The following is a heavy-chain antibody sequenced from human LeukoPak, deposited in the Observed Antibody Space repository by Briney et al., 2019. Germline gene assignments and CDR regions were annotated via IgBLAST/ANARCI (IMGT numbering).Heavy chain of an antibody. CDR1: GFTFSSYA. D-gene: IGHD6-19*01. CDR3: AREFYSSGWARWFDP. J-gene: IGHJ5*02. CDR2: ISYDGGNK. V-gene: IGHV3-30*04. Sequence: PGGSLRLSCAASGFTFSSYAMHWVRQAPGKGLEWVAVISYDGGNKYYADSVKGRFTISRDNSKNTLYLQMNSLRAEDTAIYYCAREFYSSGWARWFDPWGQGILVTVSS.